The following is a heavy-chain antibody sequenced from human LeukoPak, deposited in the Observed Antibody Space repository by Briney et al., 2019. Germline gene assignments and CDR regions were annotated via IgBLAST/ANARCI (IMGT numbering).Heavy chain of an antibody. CDR1: GGSISSGGYY. V-gene: IGHV4-31*03. D-gene: IGHD3-10*01. CDR3: ARNYYYGVDY. CDR2: IYYSGST. J-gene: IGHJ4*02. Sequence: SETLSLTCTVSGGSISSGGYYWSWIRQHPGKGLEWLGYIYYSGSTYYNPSLKSRVTISVDTSKNQFSLKLSSVTAAGTAVYYCARNYYYGVDYWGQGTLVTVSS.